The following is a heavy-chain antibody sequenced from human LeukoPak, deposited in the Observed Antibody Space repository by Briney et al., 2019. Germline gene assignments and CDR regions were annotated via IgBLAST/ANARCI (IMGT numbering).Heavy chain of an antibody. D-gene: IGHD6-19*01. J-gene: IGHJ4*02. V-gene: IGHV3-30-3*01. CDR2: ISYDGSNK. CDR1: GFTFSSYA. Sequence: PGGSLRLSCAASGFTFSSYAMHWVRQAPGKGLEWVAVISYDGSNKYYADSVKGRFTISRDNSKNTLYLQMNSLRAEDTAVYYCAREEWLVLNYFDYWGQGTQVTVSS. CDR3: AREEWLVLNYFDY.